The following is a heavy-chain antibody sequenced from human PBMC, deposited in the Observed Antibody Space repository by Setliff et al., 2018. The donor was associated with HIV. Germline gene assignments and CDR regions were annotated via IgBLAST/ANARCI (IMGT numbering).Heavy chain of an antibody. V-gene: IGHV4-30-2*01. J-gene: IGHJ5*02. D-gene: IGHD3-10*01. CDR1: GGSISSGGYS. Sequence: SETLSLTCAVSGGSISSGGYSWSWIRQPPGKGLEWIGYIYHSGSTYYNPSLKSRVTISIDRSRNQFSLKLSSVTAADTAVYYCARSTYYYGSGKGSGWFDPWGQGTLVTVSS. CDR3: ARSTYYYGSGKGSGWFDP. CDR2: IYHSGST.